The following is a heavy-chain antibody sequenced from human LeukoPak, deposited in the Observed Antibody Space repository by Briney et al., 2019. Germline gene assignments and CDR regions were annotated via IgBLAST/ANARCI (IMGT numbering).Heavy chain of an antibody. CDR2: IYYSGST. Sequence: PSETLSLTCTVSGGSISSSSYYWGWIRQPPGKGLEWIGSIYYSGSTYYNPSLKSRVTKSVDTSKNQFSLKLSSVTAADTAVYYCARQSDIVATIGYWGQGTLVTVSS. V-gene: IGHV4-39*01. J-gene: IGHJ4*02. CDR3: ARQSDIVATIGY. D-gene: IGHD5-12*01. CDR1: GGSISSSSYY.